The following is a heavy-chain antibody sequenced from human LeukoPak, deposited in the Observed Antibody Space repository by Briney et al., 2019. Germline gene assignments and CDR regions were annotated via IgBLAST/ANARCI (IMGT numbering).Heavy chain of an antibody. CDR2: IYHSGST. V-gene: IGHV4-30-2*01. Sequence: TPSQTLSLTYTVSGGSISSGGYYWSWIRQPPGKGLEWIGYIYHSGSTYYNPSLKSRVTISVDRSKNQFSLKLSSVTAADTAVYYCAREGDWFDPWGQGTLVTVSS. J-gene: IGHJ5*02. CDR1: GGSISSGGYY. CDR3: AREGDWFDP.